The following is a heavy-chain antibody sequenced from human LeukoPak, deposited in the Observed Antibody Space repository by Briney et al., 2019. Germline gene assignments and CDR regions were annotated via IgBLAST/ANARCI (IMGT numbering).Heavy chain of an antibody. CDR2: IYYTGTT. CDR3: ARVLLKGPNTEPGVNWFDP. J-gene: IGHJ5*02. CDR1: GDSIISGGYY. V-gene: IGHV4-31*03. D-gene: IGHD3-10*01. Sequence: PSETLSLTCTVSGDSIISGGYYWSWIRQHPGKGLEWIGYIYYTGTTYYNPSLRSRLTMSVDTSKNQFSLNLSSVTAADTAVYYCARVLLKGPNTEPGVNWFDPWGQGTLVTVSS.